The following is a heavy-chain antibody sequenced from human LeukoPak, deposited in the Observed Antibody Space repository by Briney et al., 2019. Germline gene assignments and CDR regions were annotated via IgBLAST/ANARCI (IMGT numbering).Heavy chain of an antibody. Sequence: GGSLRLSCAVSGFTFSSYWINWVRQAPGKGLEWVANIKQDGSEKNYVDSVKGRFTISRDNAKSSLFLQMNDLRAEDTAVYYCAKGGRGNGEVYWGQGTLVTVSS. CDR1: GFTFSSYW. CDR2: IKQDGSEK. J-gene: IGHJ4*02. V-gene: IGHV3-7*01. CDR3: AKGGRGNGEVY. D-gene: IGHD2-8*01.